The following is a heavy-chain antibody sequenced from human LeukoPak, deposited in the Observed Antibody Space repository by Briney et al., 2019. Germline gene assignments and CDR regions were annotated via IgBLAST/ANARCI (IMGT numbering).Heavy chain of an antibody. CDR2: ISGPGYPI. CDR1: GVTFSDYY. J-gene: IGHJ4*02. V-gene: IGHV3-11*01. D-gene: IGHD2-15*01. Sequence: PGGSLRLSCQASGVTFSDYYLSWIRQAPGKGLEWIAYISGPGYPIYHADSVKGRFTISRDNAERSLYLQMNSLRVEDTAVYYCASVVGASLTIRFDVWGPGTLVTVSS. CDR3: ASVVGASLTIRFDV.